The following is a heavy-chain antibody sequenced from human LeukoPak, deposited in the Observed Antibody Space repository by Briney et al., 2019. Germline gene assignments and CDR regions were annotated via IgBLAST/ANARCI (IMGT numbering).Heavy chain of an antibody. V-gene: IGHV1-69*05. CDR2: IIPIFGTA. Sequence: GASVKVSCKASGGTFTSYAISWVRQAPGQGQEWMGRIIPIFGTANFAQKLQARVTITTDDSTSTAYMELCSLRSEDTAVYYCASGSYYDFWSGYSRYYYYYMDVWGKGTTVTVSS. CDR1: GGTFTSYA. D-gene: IGHD3-3*01. CDR3: ASGSYYDFWSGYSRYYYYYMDV. J-gene: IGHJ6*03.